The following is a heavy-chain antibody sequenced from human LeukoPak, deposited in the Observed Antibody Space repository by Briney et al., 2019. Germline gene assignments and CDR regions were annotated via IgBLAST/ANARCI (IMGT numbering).Heavy chain of an antibody. Sequence: ASVKVSCKASGYTFTSYGISWMRQAPGQGLEWMGWINAYNDNTIYARKFQGRVTMTTDTSTSTAYMEVGSLRSDDTAVYYCARGIYYYGSGRSIKYSDYWGQGTLVTVSS. CDR1: GYTFTSYG. CDR3: ARGIYYYGSGRSIKYSDY. D-gene: IGHD3-10*01. J-gene: IGHJ4*02. CDR2: INAYNDNT. V-gene: IGHV1-18*01.